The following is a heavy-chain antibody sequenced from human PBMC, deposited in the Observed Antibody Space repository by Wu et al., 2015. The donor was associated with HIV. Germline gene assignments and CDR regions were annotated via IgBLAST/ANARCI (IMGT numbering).Heavy chain of an antibody. J-gene: IGHJ1*01. D-gene: IGHD2-21*01. CDR1: GYSLTKLA. CDR3: QRILETCGLWASLT. Sequence: VRLEQPGAVVRKPGATVTIPCKVSGYSLTKLAIHWVRQTSARGLEWMGGFDPEEGKTIYAQRFQGRVAMTEDRSTDTAYMDVNGLRSEDTAVFFVQRILETCGLWASLTWGQGPPWSTVAS. CDR2: FDPEEGKT. V-gene: IGHV1-24*01.